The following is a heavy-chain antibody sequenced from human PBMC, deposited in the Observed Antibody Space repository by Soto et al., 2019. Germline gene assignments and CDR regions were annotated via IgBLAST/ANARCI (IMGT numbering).Heavy chain of an antibody. CDR3: ARSGGLVQHIVVVTAIQGGWFDP. Sequence: SETLSLTCTVSGGSISSSSYYWGWIRQPPGKWLEWIGSIYYSGSTYYNPSLKSRVTISVDTSKNQFSLKLSSVTAADTAVYYCARSGGLVQHIVVVTAIQGGWFDPWGQGTLVT. CDR2: IYYSGST. V-gene: IGHV4-39*01. CDR1: GGSISSSSYY. D-gene: IGHD2-21*02. J-gene: IGHJ5*02.